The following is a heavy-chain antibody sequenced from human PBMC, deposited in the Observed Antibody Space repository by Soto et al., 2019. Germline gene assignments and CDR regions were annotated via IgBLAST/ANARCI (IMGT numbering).Heavy chain of an antibody. V-gene: IGHV4-30-4*01. D-gene: IGHD7-27*01. Sequence: SETLSLTCTVSGGSISSGDYYWSWIRQPPGKGLEWIGYIYYSGSTYYNPSLKSRVTISVDTSKNQFSLKLSSVTAADTAVYYCTRANWYSEYWGQGIPVTVSS. J-gene: IGHJ4*02. CDR3: TRANWYSEY. CDR2: IYYSGST. CDR1: GGSISSGDYY.